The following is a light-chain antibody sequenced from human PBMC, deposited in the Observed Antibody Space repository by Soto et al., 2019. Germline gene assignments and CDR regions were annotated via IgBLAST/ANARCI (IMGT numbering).Light chain of an antibody. CDR2: EGS. V-gene: IGLV2-23*01. CDR3: CSYVGSSTYV. Sequence: QSVLTQPASVSGSPGQSITISCTGTSSDVGSYNLVSWYQQHPGKAPKLMIYEGSKRPSGVSNRFSGSKSGNTASLTISGFQAEDEADYYCCSYVGSSTYVFGTGTKVTVL. J-gene: IGLJ1*01. CDR1: SSDVGSYNL.